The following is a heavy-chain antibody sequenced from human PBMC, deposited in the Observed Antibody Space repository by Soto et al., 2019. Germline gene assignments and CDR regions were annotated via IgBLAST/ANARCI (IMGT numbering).Heavy chain of an antibody. CDR3: ARGYDYVWGSQTYGMDV. V-gene: IGHV4-59*02. J-gene: IGHJ6*02. CDR2: IYYSGST. D-gene: IGHD3-16*01. CDR1: GGSVSSYY. Sequence: SETLSLTCTVSGGSVSSYYWSWIRQPPGKGLEWIGYIYYSGSTNYNPSLKSRVTISVDTSKNQFSLKLSSVTAADTAVYYCARGYDYVWGSQTYGMDVWGQGTTVTVSS.